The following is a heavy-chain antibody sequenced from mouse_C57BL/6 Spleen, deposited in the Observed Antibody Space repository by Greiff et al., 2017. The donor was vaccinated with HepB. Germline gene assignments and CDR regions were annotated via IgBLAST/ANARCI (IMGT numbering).Heavy chain of an antibody. J-gene: IGHJ2*01. CDR2: ISDGGSYT. V-gene: IGHV5-4*01. Sequence: DVQLVESGGGLVKPGGSLKLSCAASGFTFSSYAMSWVRQTPEKRLEWVATISDGGSYTYYPDNVKGRFTISRDNAKNNLYLQMSHLKSEDTAMYYCARDPYYGSSYFDYWGQGTTLTVSS. CDR1: GFTFSSYA. CDR3: ARDPYYGSSYFDY. D-gene: IGHD1-1*01.